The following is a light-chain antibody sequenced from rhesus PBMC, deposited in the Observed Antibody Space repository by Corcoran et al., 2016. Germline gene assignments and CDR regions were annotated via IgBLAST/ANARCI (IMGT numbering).Light chain of an antibody. Sequence: DIQMTQSPSSLSASVGDRVTITCQASQSLTNYLNWYQQKPGKIPKLLIYSASTLQSGIPSRFSGSGSGTDVTLTISSLQPEDFATYYCQQGYGYPYTFGQGTKVEIK. CDR2: SAS. V-gene: IGKV1S9*01. CDR1: QSLTNY. CDR3: QQGYGYPYT. J-gene: IGKJ2*01.